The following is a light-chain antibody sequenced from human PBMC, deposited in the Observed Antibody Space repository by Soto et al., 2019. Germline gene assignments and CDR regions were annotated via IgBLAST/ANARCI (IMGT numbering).Light chain of an antibody. CDR1: QAVSSSL. V-gene: IGKV3-20*01. CDR3: QQYNSYPT. Sequence: EIVLTQSPGTVSMSPGERATLSCRASQAVSSSLLAWYQHKPGQAPRLVIYGASSRATGIPDRFSGSGSGTDFTLTISRLEPEDFAVYYCQQYNSYPTFGQGTKVEIK. J-gene: IGKJ1*01. CDR2: GAS.